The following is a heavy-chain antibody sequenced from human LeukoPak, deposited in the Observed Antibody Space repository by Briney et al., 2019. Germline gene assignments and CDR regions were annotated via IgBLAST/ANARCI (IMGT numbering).Heavy chain of an antibody. CDR1: GFTFSSYS. CDR2: ISSSSSYI. V-gene: IGHV3-21*01. D-gene: IGHD2-2*01. J-gene: IGHJ3*02. Sequence: PGGSLRLSCAASGFTFSSYSMNWVRQAPGKGLEWVSSISSSSSYIYYADSVKGRFTISRDNAKNSLYLQMNSLRAEDTAVYYCARDEAAYQLPQAAFDIWGQGTMVTVSS. CDR3: ARDEAAYQLPQAAFDI.